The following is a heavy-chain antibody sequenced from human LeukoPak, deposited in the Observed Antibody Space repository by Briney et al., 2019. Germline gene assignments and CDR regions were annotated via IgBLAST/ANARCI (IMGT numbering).Heavy chain of an antibody. J-gene: IGHJ3*02. Sequence: NTSETLSLTCSVSGGSISNGDYYWSWIRQPPGKGLEWIGYISYTWNTYYNPSLKSRFTISVDTSKNQFSLRLTSVTPADTAVYYCARVEALYSGSEKNAFDIWGQGTPVTVSS. V-gene: IGHV4-30-4*01. CDR3: ARVEALYSGSEKNAFDI. CDR2: ISYTWNT. D-gene: IGHD3-10*01. CDR1: GGSISNGDYY.